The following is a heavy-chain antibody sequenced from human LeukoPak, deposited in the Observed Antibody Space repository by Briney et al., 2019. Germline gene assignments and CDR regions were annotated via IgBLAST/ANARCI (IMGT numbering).Heavy chain of an antibody. J-gene: IGHJ4*02. CDR3: ARIGIAVAGTDY. D-gene: IGHD6-19*01. V-gene: IGHV3-64*01. CDR1: GFTFSSYA. CDR2: ISSNGGST. Sequence: GGSLRLSCAASGFTFSSYAMHWVRQAPGKGLEYVSAISSNGGSTYYANSVKGRFTISRDNSKNTLYLQMGSLRAEDMAVYYCARIGIAVAGTDYWGQGTLVTVAS.